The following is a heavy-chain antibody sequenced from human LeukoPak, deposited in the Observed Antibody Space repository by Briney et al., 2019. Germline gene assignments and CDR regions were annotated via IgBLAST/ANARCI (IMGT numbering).Heavy chain of an antibody. CDR2: IYSGGST. Sequence: GGSLRLSCAASGFTVTDNYMSWVRQAPGKGLDWVSVIYSGGSTYYADAVKGRFTISRDNSKNTLYLQMNSLRAEDTAVYYCAKGADFWSGYYGGLNWFDPWGQGTLVTVSS. D-gene: IGHD3-3*01. CDR3: AKGADFWSGYYGGLNWFDP. J-gene: IGHJ5*02. V-gene: IGHV3-53*05. CDR1: GFTVTDNY.